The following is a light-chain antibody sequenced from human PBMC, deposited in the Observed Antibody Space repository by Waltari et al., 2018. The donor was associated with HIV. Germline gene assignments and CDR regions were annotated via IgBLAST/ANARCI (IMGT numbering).Light chain of an antibody. CDR3: QAYDRSLSASVV. Sequence: QSVLTQPPSVSGAPGQRVTISCTGGRSNIGAAYHVHWYQQIPGTAPKLLIPGNNNRPSGVPDRFSASKSGTSASLAITGLQAEDEADYFCQAYDRSLSASVVFGGGTKLTVL. CDR2: GNN. J-gene: IGLJ2*01. CDR1: RSNIGAAYH. V-gene: IGLV1-40*01.